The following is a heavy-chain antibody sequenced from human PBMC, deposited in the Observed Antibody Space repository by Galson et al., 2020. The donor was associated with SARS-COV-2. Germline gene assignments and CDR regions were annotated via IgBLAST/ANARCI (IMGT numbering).Heavy chain of an antibody. CDR2: ISGSGGST. J-gene: IGHJ6*02. Sequence: TGGSLRLSCAASGFTFSSYAMSWVRQAPGKGLEGVSAISGSGGSTYYADSVKGRFTISRDNSKNTLYLQMNSLRAEDTAVYYCAKVRSITIFGVVKGYYGMDVWGQGTTVTVSS. CDR3: AKVRSITIFGVVKGYYGMDV. CDR1: GFTFSSYA. D-gene: IGHD3-3*01. V-gene: IGHV3-23*01.